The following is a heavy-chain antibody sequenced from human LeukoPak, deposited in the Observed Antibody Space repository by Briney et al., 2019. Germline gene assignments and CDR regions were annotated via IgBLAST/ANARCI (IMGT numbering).Heavy chain of an antibody. J-gene: IGHJ4*02. CDR1: GFTFDDDV. V-gene: IGHV3-20*01. CDR2: LNRNGDIT. Sequence: GESLRLSCSASGFTFDDDVISTGRQAPGKGLEWVSGLNRNGDITGYADSGKGRFIISRDNAKNSLYLQMNSLRAEDTALYHCARKGVGGELGGFDYWGQGTLVTVSS. D-gene: IGHD3-16*01. CDR3: ARKGVGGELGGFDY.